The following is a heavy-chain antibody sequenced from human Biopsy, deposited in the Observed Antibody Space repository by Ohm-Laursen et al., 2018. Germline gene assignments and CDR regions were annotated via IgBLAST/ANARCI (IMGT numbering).Heavy chain of an antibody. CDR1: GGPFSGYF. Sequence: SDTLSLTCAVYGGPFSGYFWTWIRQAPGKGLEWIGEIDHTGGTNYNPSLKSRVNISQDRSKNQFSLRLDSVTAADTAVYYCARSVDITVVRGYYFDFWGQGTPVTVSS. CDR2: IDHTGGT. CDR3: ARSVDITVVRGYYFDF. V-gene: IGHV4-34*01. D-gene: IGHD3-10*01. J-gene: IGHJ4*02.